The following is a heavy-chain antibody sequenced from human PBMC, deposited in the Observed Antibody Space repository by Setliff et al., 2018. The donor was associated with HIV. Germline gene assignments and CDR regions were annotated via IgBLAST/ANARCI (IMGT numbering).Heavy chain of an antibody. D-gene: IGHD1-1*01. Sequence: PGGSLRLSCAASGFRFSDYAMSWVRQAPGKGLEWVAAITGGGDPQTFFPGSVRGRFTISRDNSKETLYLQMNTLRPEDTAVYYCASARIPTGGTSTSLDFWGQGALVTVSS. CDR3: ASARIPTGGTSTSLDF. V-gene: IGHV3-23*01. CDR1: GFRFSDYA. CDR2: ITGGGDPQT. J-gene: IGHJ4*02.